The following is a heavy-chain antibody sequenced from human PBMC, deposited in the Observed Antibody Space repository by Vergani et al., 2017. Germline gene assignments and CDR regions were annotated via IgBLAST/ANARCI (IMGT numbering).Heavy chain of an antibody. V-gene: IGHV5-10-1*03. CDR1: GYSFTSYW. Sequence: EVQLVQSGAEVKTPGESLRISCKGSGYSFTSYWISWVRQLPGKGLEWMGRIDPSDSYTNYSPSFQGHVTISANKSISTAYLQWSSLKASNTAMYYWARYSSGWYRHYYYMDVWGKGTTVTVSS. D-gene: IGHD6-19*01. CDR3: ARYSSGWYRHYYYMDV. CDR2: IDPSDSYT. J-gene: IGHJ6*03.